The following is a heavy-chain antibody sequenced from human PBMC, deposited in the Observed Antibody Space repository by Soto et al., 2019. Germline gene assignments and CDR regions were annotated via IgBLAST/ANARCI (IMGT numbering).Heavy chain of an antibody. V-gene: IGHV4-34*01. CDR1: GGSFSGYY. CDR3: ATSQKGYNWNYFDH. J-gene: IGHJ4*02. D-gene: IGHD1-20*01. Sequence: SETLSLTCAVYGGSFSGYYWSWTRQPPGKGLEWIGEINHSGSTNYNPSLKSRVTISVDTSKNPFSLKLSSVTAADTAAYYCATSQKGYNWNYFDHWGQGALVTVSS. CDR2: INHSGST.